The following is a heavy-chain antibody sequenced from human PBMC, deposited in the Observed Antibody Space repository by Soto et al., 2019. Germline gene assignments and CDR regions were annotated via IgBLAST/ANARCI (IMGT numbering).Heavy chain of an antibody. J-gene: IGHJ4*02. D-gene: IGHD3-16*02. Sequence: ASVKVSCKASGGTFSSYAISWVRQAPGQGLEWMGGIIPIFGTANYAQKFQGRVTITADESTSTAYMELSSLRFEDTAVYYCARELADYDYVWGSYRPVYFDYWGQGTLVTVSS. V-gene: IGHV1-69*13. CDR3: ARELADYDYVWGSYRPVYFDY. CDR1: GGTFSSYA. CDR2: IIPIFGTA.